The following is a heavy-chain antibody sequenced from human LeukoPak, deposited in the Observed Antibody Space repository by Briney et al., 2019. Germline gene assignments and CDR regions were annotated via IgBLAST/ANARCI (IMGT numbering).Heavy chain of an antibody. CDR2: INHSGST. CDR3: ARDSRSGGEYFQH. Sequence: PSETLSLTCAVYGGSFSGYYWSWIRQPPGKGLEWIGEINHSGSTNYNPSLKSRVTISVDTSKNQFSLKLSSVTAADTAVYYCARDSRSGGEYFQHWGQGTLVTVSS. CDR1: GGSFSGYY. V-gene: IGHV4-34*01. D-gene: IGHD2-15*01. J-gene: IGHJ1*01.